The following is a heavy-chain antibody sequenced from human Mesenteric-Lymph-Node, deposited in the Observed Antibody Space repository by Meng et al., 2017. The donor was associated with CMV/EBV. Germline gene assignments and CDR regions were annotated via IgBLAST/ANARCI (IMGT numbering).Heavy chain of an antibody. J-gene: IGHJ5*02. CDR3: ARAVAGTQTWFDP. Sequence: GDSGSSNRAAWNWIRQSPSRGLEWLGRTYYRSKWYNDYAVSVKSRITINPDTSKNQFSLQLNSVTPEDTAVYYCARAVAGTQTWFDPWGQGTLVTVSS. D-gene: IGHD6-19*01. CDR2: TYYRSKWYN. V-gene: IGHV6-1*01. CDR1: GDSGSSNRAA.